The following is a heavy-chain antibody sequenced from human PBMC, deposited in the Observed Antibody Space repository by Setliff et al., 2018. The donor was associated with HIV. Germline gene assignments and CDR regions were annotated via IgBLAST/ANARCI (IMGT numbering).Heavy chain of an antibody. V-gene: IGHV4-39*07. J-gene: IGHJ5*02. CDR1: GGSVSSPGYY. CDR2: VYNSGIT. Sequence: SETLSLTCTVSGGSVSSPGYYWGWIRPPPGKGLEWIGSVYNSGITFKNPSLKSRVSISVDRSGNQFSLRLTSVTAADTAVYYCATCRHRPSNWFDPWGQGTVVTVSS. CDR3: ATCRHRPSNWFDP.